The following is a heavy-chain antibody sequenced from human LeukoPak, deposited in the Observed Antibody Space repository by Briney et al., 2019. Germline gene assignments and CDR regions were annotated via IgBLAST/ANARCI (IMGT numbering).Heavy chain of an antibody. CDR2: IWYDGSNK. V-gene: IGHV3-33*01. J-gene: IGHJ4*02. Sequence: GGSLRLSCAASGFTFSSYGMHWVRQAPGKGLEWVAVIWYDGSNKYYADSVKGRFTFSRDNSKNTLYLQMNSLRAEDTAVYCCARDRSPLMVRGVINALDYWGQGTLVTVSS. D-gene: IGHD3-10*01. CDR1: GFTFSSYG. CDR3: ARDRSPLMVRGVINALDY.